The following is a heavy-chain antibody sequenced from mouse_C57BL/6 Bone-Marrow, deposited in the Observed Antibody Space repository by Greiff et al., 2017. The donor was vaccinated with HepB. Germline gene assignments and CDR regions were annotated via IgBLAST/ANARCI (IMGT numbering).Heavy chain of an antibody. V-gene: IGHV1-72*01. CDR3: ARSEFITTVVEAFAY. Sequence: QVQLQQPGAELVKPGASVKLSCKASGYTFTSYWMHWVKQRPGRGLEWIGRIDPNSGGTKYNEKFKSRATLTVDKHSSTAYMQLSSLTSEDSAVYYCARSEFITTVVEAFAYWGQGTLVTVSA. J-gene: IGHJ3*01. CDR1: GYTFTSYW. D-gene: IGHD1-1*01. CDR2: IDPNSGGT.